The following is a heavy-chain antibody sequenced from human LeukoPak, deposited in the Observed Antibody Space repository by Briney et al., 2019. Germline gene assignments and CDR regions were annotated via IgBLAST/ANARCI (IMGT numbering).Heavy chain of an antibody. D-gene: IGHD3-3*01. CDR3: AKKAYDFWSGYVDY. J-gene: IGHJ4*02. CDR1: GFTFSSYA. Sequence: GGSLRLSCAASGFTFSSYAMNWVRQAPGKGLEWVSAISGSGGSTYYADSVKGRFTISRDNSKNTLYLQMNSLRAEDTAVYYCAKKAYDFWSGYVDYWGQGTLVTVSS. CDR2: ISGSGGST. V-gene: IGHV3-23*01.